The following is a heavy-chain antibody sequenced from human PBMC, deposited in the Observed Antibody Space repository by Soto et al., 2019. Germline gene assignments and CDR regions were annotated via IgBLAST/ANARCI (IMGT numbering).Heavy chain of an antibody. CDR2: ISGSGGST. Sequence: GGSLRLSCAASRFTFSSYAMSWVRQAPGKGLEWVSAISGSGGSTYYADSVKGRFTISRDNSKNTLYLQMNSLRAEDTAVYYCAKKHDYGDRFEYFQHWGQDTLVTVSS. V-gene: IGHV3-23*01. CDR1: RFTFSSYA. D-gene: IGHD4-17*01. J-gene: IGHJ1*01. CDR3: AKKHDYGDRFEYFQH.